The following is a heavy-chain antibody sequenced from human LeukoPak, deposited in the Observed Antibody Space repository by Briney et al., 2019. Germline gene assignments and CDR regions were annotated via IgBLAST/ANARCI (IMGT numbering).Heavy chain of an antibody. V-gene: IGHV4-39*01. CDR1: GGSISRTYYY. J-gene: IGHJ6*03. D-gene: IGHD1-26*01. CDR3: ARRGTPVIRTAGGMDV. Sequence: SEALSLTCNVSGGSISRTYYYWGWIRQPPGKGLEWIGNIYNTGSAYYNPSLKSRVTISVDTSKNQFSLKLTSVTAADTAVYYCARRGTPVIRTAGGMDVWGKGTTVIVSS. CDR2: IYNTGSA.